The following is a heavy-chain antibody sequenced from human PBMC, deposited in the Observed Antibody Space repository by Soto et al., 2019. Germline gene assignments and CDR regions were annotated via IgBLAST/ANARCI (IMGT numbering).Heavy chain of an antibody. CDR1: GFTFSSYA. CDR2: ISYDGSNK. Sequence: GGSLRLSCAASGFTFSSYAMHWVRQAPGKGLEWVAVISYDGSNKYYADSVKGRFTISRDNSKNTLYLQMNSLRAEDTAVYYCARAHITGTFFDYWGQGTLVTVSS. CDR3: ARAHITGTFFDY. D-gene: IGHD1-7*01. V-gene: IGHV3-30-3*01. J-gene: IGHJ4*02.